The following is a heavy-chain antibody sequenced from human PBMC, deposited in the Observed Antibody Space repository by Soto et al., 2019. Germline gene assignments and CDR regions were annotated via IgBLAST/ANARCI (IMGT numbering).Heavy chain of an antibody. J-gene: IGHJ4*02. CDR3: ASDRRRLDHFTLYSSSSIDY. Sequence: QVQLVESGGGVVQPGRSLRLSCAASGFTFSSYGMHWVRQAPGKGLEWVSVIWYDGSNKYYADSVKGRFTISRDNSKNTLYLHMNSLRAADKAVYYCASDRRRLDHFTLYSSSSIDYWGQGTLVTVSS. CDR1: GFTFSSYG. D-gene: IGHD6-13*01. CDR2: IWYDGSNK. V-gene: IGHV3-33*01.